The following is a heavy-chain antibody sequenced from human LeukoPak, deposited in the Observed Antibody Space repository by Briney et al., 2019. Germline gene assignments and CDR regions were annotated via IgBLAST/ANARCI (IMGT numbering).Heavy chain of an antibody. CDR2: ISFSGNT. J-gene: IGHJ5*02. V-gene: IGHV4-39*02. D-gene: IGHD2-8*01. CDR1: GGSISRSSYY. Sequence: PSETLSLTCIVSGGSISRSSYYWGWIRQPPGKGPEWIGSISFSGNTYYNPSLNSRVTISVDTSKNHFSLKLSSVTAADTAVYYCARRYCTNGVCSALYNWFDPWGQGTLVTVSS. CDR3: ARRYCTNGVCSALYNWFDP.